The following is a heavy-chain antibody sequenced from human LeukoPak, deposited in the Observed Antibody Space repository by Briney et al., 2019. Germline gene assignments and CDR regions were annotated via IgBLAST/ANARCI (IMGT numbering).Heavy chain of an antibody. V-gene: IGHV3-23*01. CDR1: GFTFSSYA. J-gene: IGHJ5*02. Sequence: GGSLRLSCAASGFTFSSYAMSWVRQAPGKGLEWVSAISGSGGSTYYADSVKGRFTISRDNSKNTLYLQMNSLRAEDTAVYYCAKDQGGYNYDYDIFTFWGEDRFDPWGQGTLVTVSS. D-gene: IGHD3-9*01. CDR2: ISGSGGST. CDR3: AKDQGGYNYDYDIFTFWGEDRFDP.